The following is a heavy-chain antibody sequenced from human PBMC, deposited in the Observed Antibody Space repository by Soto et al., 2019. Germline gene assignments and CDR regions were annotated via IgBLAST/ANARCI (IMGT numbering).Heavy chain of an antibody. J-gene: IGHJ4*02. V-gene: IGHV3-30*18. Sequence: QVQLVESGGGVVQPGRSLRLSCAASGFTFSSYGMHWVRQAPGKGLEWVAVISYDGSNKYYADSVKGRFTISRDNSKNTLYRQMNSLRAEDTDVYYCAEDRRELEYYDSSGYYSPLDCWGQGTRVTVSS. CDR2: ISYDGSNK. D-gene: IGHD3-22*01. CDR1: GFTFSSYG. CDR3: AEDRRELEYYDSSGYYSPLDC.